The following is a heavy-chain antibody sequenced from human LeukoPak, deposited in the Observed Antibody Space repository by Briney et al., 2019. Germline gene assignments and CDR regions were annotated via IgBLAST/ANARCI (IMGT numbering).Heavy chain of an antibody. CDR2: ISGSGGST. J-gene: IGHJ4*02. Sequence: GGPLRLSCAASGFPFSSYAMSWVRQAPGEGLEWVSAISGSGGSTYYADSVKGRFTISRDNSKNTLYLQMDSLRAEDTAVYYCAKDYQRVVVIAFFDHWGQGTLVTVSS. V-gene: IGHV3-23*01. CDR1: GFPFSSYA. CDR3: AKDYQRVVVIAFFDH. D-gene: IGHD3-22*01.